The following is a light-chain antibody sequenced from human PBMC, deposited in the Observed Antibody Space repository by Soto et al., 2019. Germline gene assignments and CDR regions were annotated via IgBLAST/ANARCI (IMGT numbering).Light chain of an antibody. CDR3: QQYLNWLT. Sequence: EIVMTQSPATLSVSPGERATLSCRASQSVSSNLVWYQQKPGQAPRLLIYGASTRATGIPARFSGSGSGTEFTLTISRLQSEDFAVYYRQQYLNWLTFGGGTKVDIK. CDR1: QSVSSN. J-gene: IGKJ4*01. CDR2: GAS. V-gene: IGKV3-15*01.